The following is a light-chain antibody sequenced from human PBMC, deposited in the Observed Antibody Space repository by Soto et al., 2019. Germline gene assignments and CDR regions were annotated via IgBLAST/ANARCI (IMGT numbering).Light chain of an antibody. J-gene: IGKJ3*01. CDR1: QSVTSSY. CDR2: GAS. CDR3: QQYGSSPLT. V-gene: IGKV3-20*01. Sequence: EIVLTQSPGTLSLSPGERATLTCRASQSVTSSYLAWYQQKPGQAPRLLMYGASSRATGIPDRFSGSGSGTDFARTISRLEAEDFAVYYCQQYGSSPLTFGPGTKVDIK.